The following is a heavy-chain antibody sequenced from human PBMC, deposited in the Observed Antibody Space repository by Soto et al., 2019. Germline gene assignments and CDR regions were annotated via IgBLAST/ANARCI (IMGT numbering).Heavy chain of an antibody. Sequence: GGSLRLSCAASGFTFSSYAMHWVRQAPGKGLEWVAVISYDGSNKYYADSVKGRFTISRDNSKNTLYLQMNSLRAEDTAVYYRARDKGYGSGFSYFDYWGQGTLVTVSS. CDR2: ISYDGSNK. V-gene: IGHV3-30-3*01. J-gene: IGHJ4*02. D-gene: IGHD2-15*01. CDR1: GFTFSSYA. CDR3: ARDKGYGSGFSYFDY.